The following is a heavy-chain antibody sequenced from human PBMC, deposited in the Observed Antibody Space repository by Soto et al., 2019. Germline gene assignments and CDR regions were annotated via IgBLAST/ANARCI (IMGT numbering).Heavy chain of an antibody. CDR1: GFTFSNYW. Sequence: EVQLVESGGGLVQPGGSLRLSCSASGFTFSNYWMTWVRQAPGKGLERVANIAEDGTETEYHYVDSVKGRFTISRDNAKNTVYLQMNSLRGEDTAVYFCARDIPKGASYRDYWGQVTMVTVSS. V-gene: IGHV3-7*01. J-gene: IGHJ4*02. CDR2: IAEDGTETEY. CDR3: ARDIPKGASYRDY. D-gene: IGHD1-26*01.